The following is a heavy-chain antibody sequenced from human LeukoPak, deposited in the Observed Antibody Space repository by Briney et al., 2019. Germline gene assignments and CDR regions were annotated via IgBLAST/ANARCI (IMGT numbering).Heavy chain of an antibody. V-gene: IGHV3-23*01. CDR1: GFTFSSYG. D-gene: IGHD1-14*01. Sequence: PGGSLRLSCAASGFTFSSYGMSWVRQAPGKGLEWVSAISCSGGSTYYADSVKGRFTISRDNSKNTLYLQMNSLRAEDTAVYYCARNRVSWWFDPWGQGTLVTVSS. J-gene: IGHJ5*02. CDR2: ISCSGGST. CDR3: ARNRVSWWFDP.